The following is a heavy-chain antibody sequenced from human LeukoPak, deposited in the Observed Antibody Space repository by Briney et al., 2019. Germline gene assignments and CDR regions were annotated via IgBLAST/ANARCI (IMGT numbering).Heavy chain of an antibody. J-gene: IGHJ6*02. D-gene: IGHD3-16*01. V-gene: IGHV3-23*01. Sequence: PGGSLRLSCAASGLTFSSYAMSWVRQAPGKGLEWVSTIIGSGGSTYYADSVKGRFTISRDNSKNTLYLQMNSLRAEDTAVYYCARDPPPGHPRRFYYYGMDVWGQGTTVTVSS. CDR1: GLTFSSYA. CDR2: IIGSGGST. CDR3: ARDPPPGHPRRFYYYGMDV.